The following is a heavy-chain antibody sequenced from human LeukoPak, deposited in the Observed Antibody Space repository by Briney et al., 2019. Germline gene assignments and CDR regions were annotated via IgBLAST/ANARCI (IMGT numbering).Heavy chain of an antibody. D-gene: IGHD2-2*01. V-gene: IGHV1-8*01. J-gene: IGHJ6*03. CDR3: ARGPTQVVVLGYYYMDV. Sequence: GPSVKLSCKASGYTFSSYDINWVRQATGQGLEWMGWMNPNSGKTGYAQKFQGRVTMNRNTSISTAYMELSSLRSEDTAVYYCARGPTQVVVLGYYYMDVWGKGTTVTVSS. CDR1: GYTFSSYD. CDR2: MNPNSGKT.